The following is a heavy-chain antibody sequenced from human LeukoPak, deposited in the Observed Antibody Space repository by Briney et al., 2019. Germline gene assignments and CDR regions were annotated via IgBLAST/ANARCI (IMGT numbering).Heavy chain of an antibody. J-gene: IGHJ4*02. D-gene: IGHD1-26*01. Sequence: ASVKVSCKASGYTFTDYYMHWVRQAPGRGLEWMGRINPNSGGSNYAQKFQGGVTITADESTSTAYMELSSLRSEDTAVYYCASQGKWEPARRFDYWGQGTLVTVSS. CDR2: INPNSGGS. CDR1: GYTFTDYY. CDR3: ASQGKWEPARRFDY. V-gene: IGHV1-2*06.